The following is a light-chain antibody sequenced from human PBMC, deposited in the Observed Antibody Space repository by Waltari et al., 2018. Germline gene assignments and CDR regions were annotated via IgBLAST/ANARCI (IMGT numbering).Light chain of an antibody. CDR1: SRHVGNYNL. V-gene: IGLV2-23*01. Sequence: QSALTQPASVSGSPGQSLTNPCTGTSRHVGNYNLVLWYQQYPGKAPKVMIYDDNRRPSGVSDRFSGSKSGNTASLTISGVQAEDEADYYCCSYAGSYTWVFGGGTKLTVL. CDR2: DDN. CDR3: CSYAGSYTWV. J-gene: IGLJ3*02.